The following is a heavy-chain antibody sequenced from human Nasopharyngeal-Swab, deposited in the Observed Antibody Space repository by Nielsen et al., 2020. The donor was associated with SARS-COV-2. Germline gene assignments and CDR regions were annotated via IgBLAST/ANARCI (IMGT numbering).Heavy chain of an antibody. J-gene: IGHJ3*02. CDR3: ARAPGGIQLWLPYRDAFDI. Sequence: SVKVSCKASGYTFTSYAISWVRQAPGQGLEWMGGIIPIFDTANYAQKFQGRVTITADKSTSTAYMELSSLRSEDTAVYYCARAPGGIQLWLPYRDAFDIWGQGTMVTVSS. CDR1: GYTFTSYA. D-gene: IGHD5-18*01. V-gene: IGHV1-69*06. CDR2: IIPIFDTA.